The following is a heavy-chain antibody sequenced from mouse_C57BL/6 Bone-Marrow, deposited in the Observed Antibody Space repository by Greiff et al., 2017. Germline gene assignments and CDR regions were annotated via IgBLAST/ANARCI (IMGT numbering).Heavy chain of an antibody. V-gene: IGHV14-2*01. J-gene: IGHJ4*01. Sequence: EVQLQQSGAELVKPGASVKLSCTASGFNFKDYYMTWVQQRPEQGLEWIGSIDPEDGKTKYAPKFQGKATITADTTTNTAYLQLNSLTSEDTAVYYCATGSSYSMDYWGQGTTLTVSS. CDR2: IDPEDGKT. D-gene: IGHD1-1*01. CDR1: GFNFKDYY. CDR3: ATGSSYSMDY.